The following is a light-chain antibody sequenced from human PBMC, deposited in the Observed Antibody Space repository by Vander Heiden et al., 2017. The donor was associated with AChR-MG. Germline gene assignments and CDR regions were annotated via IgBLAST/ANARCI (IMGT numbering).Light chain of an antibody. V-gene: IGLV2-14*01. J-gene: IGLJ2*01. CDR2: DVN. CDR3: HSYTGGASVV. CDR1: TNDIGSYDY. Sequence: QSALTPPASVSGSLGQSITISCTGTTNDIGSYDYVSWYQMRPGKVPKLMIYDVNERPSGVSDRFSGFKSVHTAFLTISGLQAEDEADYYCHSYTGGASVVFGGGTKLTVL.